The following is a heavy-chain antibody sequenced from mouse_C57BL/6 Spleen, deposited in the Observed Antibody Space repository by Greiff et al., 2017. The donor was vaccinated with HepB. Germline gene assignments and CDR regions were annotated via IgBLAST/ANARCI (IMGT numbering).Heavy chain of an antibody. V-gene: IGHV1-5*01. Sequence: VQLQQSGTVLARPGASVKMSCKTSGYTFTSYWMHWVKQRPGQGLEWIGAIYPGNSDTSYNQKFKGKAKLTAVTSASTAYMELSSLTNEDSAVYYCRGGGYDEDFDYWGQGTTLTVSS. D-gene: IGHD2-2*01. CDR3: RGGGYDEDFDY. CDR1: GYTFTSYW. J-gene: IGHJ2*01. CDR2: IYPGNSDT.